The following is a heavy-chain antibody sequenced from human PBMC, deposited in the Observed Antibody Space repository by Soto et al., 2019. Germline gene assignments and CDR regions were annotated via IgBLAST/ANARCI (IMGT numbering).Heavy chain of an antibody. J-gene: IGHJ6*02. CDR2: IYYSGST. V-gene: IGHV4-31*03. CDR3: ASVRGGYYYTMDV. D-gene: IGHD3-10*02. CDR1: GGSISSGGYY. Sequence: PSETLSLTCTVSGGSISSGGYYWSWIRQHPGKGLEWIGYIYYSGSTYYNPSLKSRVTISVDKSKNQFSLKLSSVTAADTAVYYCASVRGGYYYTMDVWGRGTTVIVSS.